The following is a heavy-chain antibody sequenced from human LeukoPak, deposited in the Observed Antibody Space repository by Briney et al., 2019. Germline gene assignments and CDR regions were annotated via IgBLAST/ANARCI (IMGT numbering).Heavy chain of an antibody. CDR1: GGSISSYH. V-gene: IGHV4-59*12. CDR2: IYYSGST. CDR3: ARGLQYYYDSLGY. J-gene: IGHJ4*02. Sequence: PSETLSLTCTVSGGSISSYHWSWIRQPPGKGLEWIGYIYYSGSTNYNPSLKSRVTISVDMSKNQFSLKLSSVTAADTAVYYCARGLQYYYDSLGYWGQGTLVTVSS. D-gene: IGHD3-22*01.